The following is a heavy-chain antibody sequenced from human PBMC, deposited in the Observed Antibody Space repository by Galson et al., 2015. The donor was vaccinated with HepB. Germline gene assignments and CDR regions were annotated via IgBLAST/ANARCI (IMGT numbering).Heavy chain of an antibody. J-gene: IGHJ5*02. CDR3: ARVPCSSTSCYFTLDP. CDR2: IIPIFGTA. D-gene: IGHD2-2*01. V-gene: IGHV1-69*13. CDR1: GGTFSSYA. Sequence: SVKVSCKASGGTFSSYAISWVRQAPGQGLEWMGGIIPIFGTANYAQKFQGRVTITADESTSTAYMELSSLRSEDTAVYYCARVPCSSTSCYFTLDPWGQGTLVTVSS.